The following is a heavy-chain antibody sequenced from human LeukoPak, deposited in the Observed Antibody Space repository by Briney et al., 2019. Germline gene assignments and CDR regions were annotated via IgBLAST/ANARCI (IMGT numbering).Heavy chain of an antibody. Sequence: PGGSLRLSCAASGFTFDDYAIHWVRQAPGKGLEWVSLISGDGGSTFYADSVKGRFTISRDNSKNSLYPQMNSLRSDDTALYYCARESESSGWYDYWGQGTLVTVSS. CDR3: ARESESSGWYDY. D-gene: IGHD6-19*01. CDR2: ISGDGGST. J-gene: IGHJ4*02. CDR1: GFTFDDYA. V-gene: IGHV3-43*02.